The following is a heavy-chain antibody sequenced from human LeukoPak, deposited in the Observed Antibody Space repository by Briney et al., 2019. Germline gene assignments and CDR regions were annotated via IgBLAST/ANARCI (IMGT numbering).Heavy chain of an antibody. Sequence: ASVKVSCKASGYTFTSYVVHWVRQAPGQRLEWMGWVTTGNGNTMYSQKFQGRVTFTRDTSASTAYMDLRGLRSEDTAVYYCTIVDYGDYWGQGTLVTVSS. CDR2: VTTGNGNT. V-gene: IGHV1-3*04. CDR1: GYTFTSYV. CDR3: TIVDYGDY. J-gene: IGHJ4*02.